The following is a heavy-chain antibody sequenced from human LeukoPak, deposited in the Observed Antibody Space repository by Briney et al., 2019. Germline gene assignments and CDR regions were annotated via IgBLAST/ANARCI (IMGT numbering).Heavy chain of an antibody. V-gene: IGHV3-30*18. J-gene: IGHJ5*02. CDR1: GFTFSSYG. CDR3: AKDLGWNGWANWFDP. Sequence: GGSLRLSCAASGFTFSSYGMHWVRQAPGKWPERVAVISYDGSNKYYADSVKGRFTISRDNSKNTLYLQMNSLRAEDTAVYYCAKDLGWNGWANWFDPWGQGTLVTVSS. CDR2: ISYDGSNK. D-gene: IGHD6-19*01.